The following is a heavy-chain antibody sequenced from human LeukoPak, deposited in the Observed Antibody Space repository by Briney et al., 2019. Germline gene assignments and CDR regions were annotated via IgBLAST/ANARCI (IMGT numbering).Heavy chain of an antibody. CDR2: INPTSGST. CDR1: GYTFTNYY. CDR3: ARLGYYYDSLGHYDY. J-gene: IGHJ4*02. V-gene: IGHV1-46*01. Sequence: ASVKVSYKASGYTFTNYYIHWVRQAPGQGLEWMGIINPTSGSTAYTQKFQGRVTMTRDTSTSTVYMELSSLRSDDTAVYYCARLGYYYDSLGHYDYWGQGTLAIVSS. D-gene: IGHD3-22*01.